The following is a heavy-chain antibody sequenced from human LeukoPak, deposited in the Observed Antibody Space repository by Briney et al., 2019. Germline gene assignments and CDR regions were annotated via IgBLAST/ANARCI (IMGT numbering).Heavy chain of an antibody. D-gene: IGHD3-10*01. CDR1: GFTFSTYW. V-gene: IGHV3-74*01. J-gene: IGHJ6*02. Sequence: GGSLRLSCAASGFTFSTYWMHWVRQAPGQGLVWVSLVNSDGSGTSYADSVKGRFTISRDNAKNTLYLQMDSLRAEDTAVYYCARDLIYFGSGSYYGIDVWGQGTTVTVSS. CDR3: ARDLIYFGSGSYYGIDV. CDR2: VNSDGSGT.